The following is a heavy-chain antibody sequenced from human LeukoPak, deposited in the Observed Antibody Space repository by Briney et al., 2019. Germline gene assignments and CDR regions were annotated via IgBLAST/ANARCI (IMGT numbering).Heavy chain of an antibody. V-gene: IGHV4-34*01. CDR2: INHSGST. CDR3: ARAIIPTAAYYYYYYMDV. J-gene: IGHJ6*03. D-gene: IGHD2-2*01. Sequence: SETLSLTCAVYRGSFRGHCWSWIRQPPGKGREWIGEINHSGSTNYNPSLKSRVTISGDTSKNQFSLKLRSVTAADTAVYYCARAIIPTAAYYYYYYMDVWGKGTTVTVSS. CDR1: RGSFRGHC.